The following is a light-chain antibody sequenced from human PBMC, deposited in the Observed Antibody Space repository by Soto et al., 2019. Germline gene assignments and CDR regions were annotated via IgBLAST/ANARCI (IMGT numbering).Light chain of an antibody. CDR2: YDS. CDR1: NIGSKS. Sequence: SYELTQPPSVSVAPGKTARITCGGNNIGSKSVHWNQQKPGQAPVVVMYYDSDRPSGIPERFSGAKSGNTATLTISRVEAGDEADYYCQVWDKSSDHAVFGGGTQLTVL. V-gene: IGLV3-21*04. J-gene: IGLJ7*01. CDR3: QVWDKSSDHAV.